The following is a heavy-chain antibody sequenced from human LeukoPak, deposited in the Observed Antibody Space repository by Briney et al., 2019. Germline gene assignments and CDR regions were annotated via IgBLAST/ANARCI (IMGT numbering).Heavy chain of an antibody. CDR2: IYYSGST. CDR3: ARDDYGDHFDY. CDR1: GGSISSGGYY. J-gene: IGHJ4*02. D-gene: IGHD4-17*01. Sequence: SQTLFLTCTVSGGSISSGGYYWSWIRQHPGKGLEWIGYIYYSGSTYYNPSLKSRVTISVDTSKNQFSLKLSSVTAADTAVYYCARDDYGDHFDYWGQGTLVTVSS. V-gene: IGHV4-31*03.